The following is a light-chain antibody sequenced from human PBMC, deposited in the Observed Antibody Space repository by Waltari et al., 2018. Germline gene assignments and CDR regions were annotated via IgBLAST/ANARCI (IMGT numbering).Light chain of an antibody. CDR3: QQRSNWPPIFT. CDR1: QSVGSY. J-gene: IGKJ3*01. Sequence: EIVLTQSPATLSLSPGDRATLSCRASQSVGSYLVWYQQKPGQAPRLLIYDASKRATGTPARFSGSGSGTDFTLSISSLEPEDFGVYYGQQRSNWPPIFTFGPGTKVDIK. V-gene: IGKV3-11*01. CDR2: DAS.